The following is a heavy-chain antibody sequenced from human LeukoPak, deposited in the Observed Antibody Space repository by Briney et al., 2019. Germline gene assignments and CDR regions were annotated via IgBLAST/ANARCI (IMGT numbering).Heavy chain of an antibody. CDR2: INPNSGGT. D-gene: IGHD6-6*01. CDR3: ARSEYSIFPQRFDY. J-gene: IGHJ4*02. Sequence: AAVKVSCKASGYTLTDSYIYWLRQPPGQGLEWMGWINPNSGGTNNAQKLLGRVTMTLDMSITTAYMELSRLTYDDTAVYYCARSEYSIFPQRFDYWGQGTLVTVSS. CDR1: GYTLTDSY. V-gene: IGHV1-2*02.